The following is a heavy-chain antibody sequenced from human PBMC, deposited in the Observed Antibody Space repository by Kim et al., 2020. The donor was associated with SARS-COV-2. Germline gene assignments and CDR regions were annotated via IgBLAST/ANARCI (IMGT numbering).Heavy chain of an antibody. D-gene: IGHD3-22*01. CDR2: IIPIFGTA. Sequence: SVKVSCKASGGTFSSYAISWVRQAPGQGLEWMGGIIPIFGTANYAQKFQGRVTITADESTSTAYMELSSLRSEDTAVYYCALGSSAPDSSGYWGSYYFDYWGQGTLVTVSS. V-gene: IGHV1-69*13. J-gene: IGHJ4*02. CDR3: ALGSSAPDSSGYWGSYYFDY. CDR1: GGTFSSYA.